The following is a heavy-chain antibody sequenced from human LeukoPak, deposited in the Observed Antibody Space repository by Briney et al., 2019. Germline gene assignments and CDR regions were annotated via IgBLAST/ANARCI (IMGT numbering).Heavy chain of an antibody. CDR2: IYYSGST. CDR3: ARLNILEGIFDY. J-gene: IGHJ4*02. Sequence: SETLSFTCTVSGGSISSSSYYWGWIRQPPGKGLEWIGSIYYSGSTYYNPSLKSRVTISVDTSKNQFSLKLSSVTAADTAVYYCARLNILEGIFDYWGQGTLVTVSS. D-gene: IGHD3-3*01. V-gene: IGHV4-39*01. CDR1: GGSISSSSYY.